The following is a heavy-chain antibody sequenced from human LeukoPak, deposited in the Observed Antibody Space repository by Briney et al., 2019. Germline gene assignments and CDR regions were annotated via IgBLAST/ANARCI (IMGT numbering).Heavy chain of an antibody. J-gene: IGHJ5*02. V-gene: IGHV4-59*01. D-gene: IGHD2-2*01. Sequence: SETLSLTCTVSGGSISSYYRSWIRQPPGKGLEWIGYIYYSGSTNYNPSLKSRVTISVDTSKNQFSLKLSSVTAADTAVYYCARGYCSSTSCYPNWFDPWGQGTLVTVSS. CDR2: IYYSGST. CDR1: GGSISSYY. CDR3: ARGYCSSTSCYPNWFDP.